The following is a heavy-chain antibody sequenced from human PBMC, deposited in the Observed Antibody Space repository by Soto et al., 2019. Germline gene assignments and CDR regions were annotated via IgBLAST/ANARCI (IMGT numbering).Heavy chain of an antibody. Sequence: PSETLSLTCTVSAGFISSGGYYWSWIRQHPGKGLEWIGYIYYSGSTYYNPSLKSRVTISVDTSKNQFSLNLSSVTAADTAVYYCARDKGIAYHLDVWGKGTTVTVSS. CDR1: AGFISSGGYY. CDR3: ARDKGIAYHLDV. D-gene: IGHD6-13*01. V-gene: IGHV4-31*03. CDR2: IYYSGST. J-gene: IGHJ6*03.